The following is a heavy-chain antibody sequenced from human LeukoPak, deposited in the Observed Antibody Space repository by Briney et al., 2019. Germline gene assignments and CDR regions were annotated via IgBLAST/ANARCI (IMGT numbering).Heavy chain of an antibody. Sequence: GGSLRLSCVVSGFTSSGYWMTWVRQAPGKGLEWVANVNHDGSEKHYVDSVKGRFTISRDNAKNSLYLQMNSLRAEDTAVYYCARDLSYSRDDAFDLWGQGTMVTVSS. V-gene: IGHV3-7*01. D-gene: IGHD3-22*01. J-gene: IGHJ3*01. CDR3: ARDLSYSRDDAFDL. CDR1: GFTSSGYW. CDR2: VNHDGSEK.